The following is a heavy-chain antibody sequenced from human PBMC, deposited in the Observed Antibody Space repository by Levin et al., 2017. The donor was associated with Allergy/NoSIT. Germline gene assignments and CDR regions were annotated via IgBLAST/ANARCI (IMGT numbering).Heavy chain of an antibody. CDR3: ARSHSDSSISYYRFPPFDF. D-gene: IGHD6-6*01. Sequence: GGSLRLSCKASGGSFSRFAVSWVRQAPGEGLEWMGGIIPLFGTTKYAQPFQGRLTVTADDSTSTAYMELMSLRSEDTAVYYCARSHSDSSISYYRFPPFDFWGQGTLLTVSS. V-gene: IGHV1-69*01. CDR2: IIPLFGTT. J-gene: IGHJ4*01. CDR1: GGSFSRFA.